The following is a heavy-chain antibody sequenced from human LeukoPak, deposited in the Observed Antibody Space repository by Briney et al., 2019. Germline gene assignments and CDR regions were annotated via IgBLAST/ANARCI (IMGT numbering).Heavy chain of an antibody. CDR3: ARSAAPQRGLSGLDWYFDL. CDR2: IYYSGST. V-gene: IGHV4-39*01. CDR1: GGSISSSSYY. J-gene: IGHJ2*01. D-gene: IGHD6-13*01. Sequence: SETLSLTCTVSGGSISSSSYYWGWIRQPPGKGLEWIGSIYYSGSTYYNPSLKSRVTISVDTSKNQFSLKLSSVTAADTAVYYCARSAAPQRGLSGLDWYFDLWGRGTLVTVSS.